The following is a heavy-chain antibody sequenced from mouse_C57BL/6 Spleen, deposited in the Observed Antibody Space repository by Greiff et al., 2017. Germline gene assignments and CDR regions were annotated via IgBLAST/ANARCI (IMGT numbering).Heavy chain of an antibody. CDR3: ARETAHAWFAY. V-gene: IGHV1-4*01. CDR2: IDPSSGYT. D-gene: IGHD3-2*02. CDR1: GYTFTSYT. J-gene: IGHJ3*01. Sequence: QVQLQQSGAELARPGASVKTSCKASGYTFTSYTMHWVKQRPGQGLEWIGYIDPSSGYTKYNQKFKDKATLTADKSSSTAYMQLSSLTSEDSAVYYCARETAHAWFAYWGQGTLVTVSA.